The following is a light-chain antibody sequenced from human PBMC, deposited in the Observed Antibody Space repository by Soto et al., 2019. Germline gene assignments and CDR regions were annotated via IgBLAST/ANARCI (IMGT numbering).Light chain of an antibody. CDR1: SSDVGSYNL. Sequence: QSALTQPASVSGSPGQSITISCTGTSSDVGSYNLVSWYQHHPGKAPKLMIYEVSKRPSGVSNRFSGSKSGNTASLTISGLQAEDEADYYCSSYAGSSISGVFGGGTKVTVL. V-gene: IGLV2-23*02. CDR2: EVS. J-gene: IGLJ3*02. CDR3: SSYAGSSISGV.